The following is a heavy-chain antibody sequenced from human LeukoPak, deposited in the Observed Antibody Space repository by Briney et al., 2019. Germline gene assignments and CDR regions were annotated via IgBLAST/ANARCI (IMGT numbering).Heavy chain of an antibody. Sequence: GGSLRLSCAASGFTFSSYGMHWVRQPPGKGLEWVSLISADGGSTFSADSVKGRFSISRDNSKNSLYLQMNSLRSEDTAMYYCAKESGKFDYWGQGTLVAVSS. CDR2: ISADGGST. V-gene: IGHV3-43*02. CDR3: AKESGKFDY. CDR1: GFTFSSYG. J-gene: IGHJ4*02.